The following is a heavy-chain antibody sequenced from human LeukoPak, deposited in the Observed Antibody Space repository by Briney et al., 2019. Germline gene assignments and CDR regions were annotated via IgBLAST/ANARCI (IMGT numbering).Heavy chain of an antibody. CDR1: GFTFSSYT. CDR2: ISYDGSNK. D-gene: IGHD1-14*01. J-gene: IGHJ4*02. CDR3: AREWRLSRNY. Sequence: GGSLRLSCAASGFTFSSYTMHWVRQAPGKGLEWVAVISYDGSNKYYADSVKGRFTISRDNSKNTLYLQMNSLRAEDTAVYYCAREWRLSRNYWGQGTLVTVSS. V-gene: IGHV3-30-3*01.